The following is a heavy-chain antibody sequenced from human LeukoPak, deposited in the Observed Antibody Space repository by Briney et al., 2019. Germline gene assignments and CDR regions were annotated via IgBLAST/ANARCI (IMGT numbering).Heavy chain of an antibody. V-gene: IGHV1-2*06. CDR3: LGRRARNDAFDI. CDR1: GYTFTGYY. D-gene: IGHD5-24*01. CDR2: INPNSGGT. J-gene: IGHJ3*02. Sequence: ASVKVSCKASGYTFTGYYMHWVRQAPGQGLEWMGRINPNSGGTNHAQKFQGRVTMTRDTSISTAYMELSRLRSDDTAVYYCLGRRARNDAFDIWGQGTMVTVSS.